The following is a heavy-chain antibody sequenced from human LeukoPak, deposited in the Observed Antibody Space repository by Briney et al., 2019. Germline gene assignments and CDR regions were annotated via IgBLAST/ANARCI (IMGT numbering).Heavy chain of an antibody. V-gene: IGHV3-23*01. CDR2: ISGSGGST. Sequence: GGSLRLSCAASGFTFSSYAMSWVRQAPGMGLEWVSAISGSGGSTYYADSVKGRFTISRDNSKNTLYLQMNSLRAEDTAVYYCARGHSSGWYEGYFDYWGQGTLVTVSS. CDR3: ARGHSSGWYEGYFDY. D-gene: IGHD6-19*01. CDR1: GFTFSSYA. J-gene: IGHJ4*02.